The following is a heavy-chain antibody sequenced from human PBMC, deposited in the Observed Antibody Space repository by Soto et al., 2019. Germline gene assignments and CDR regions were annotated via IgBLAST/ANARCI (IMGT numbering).Heavy chain of an antibody. J-gene: IGHJ3*02. D-gene: IGHD2-2*01. CDR1: GFTFSSYA. V-gene: IGHV3-23*01. CDR2: ISGSGGST. Sequence: EVQLLESGGGLVQPGGSLRRSCAASGFTFSSYAMSWVRQAPGKGLEWVSAISGSGGSTYYADSGKGRFNISRDNSKNTLYMQMTSLRAEDTAVYYCAKRYCSSTSCFIRAFDIWGQGTMVTVSS. CDR3: AKRYCSSTSCFIRAFDI.